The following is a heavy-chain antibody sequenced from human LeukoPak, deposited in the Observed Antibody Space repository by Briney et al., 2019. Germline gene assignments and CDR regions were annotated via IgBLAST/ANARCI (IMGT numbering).Heavy chain of an antibody. V-gene: IGHV3-48*03. J-gene: IGHJ6*02. Sequence: GGSLRLSCAASGFTFSSYEMSWVRQAPGKGLEWVSYISSSGSTIYYADSVKGRFTISRDNAKNSLYLQMNSLRAEDTAVYYCARDLVVVATRYNFYYYYGMDVWGQGTTVTVSS. D-gene: IGHD5-12*01. CDR2: ISSSGSTI. CDR3: ARDLVVVATRYNFYYYYGMDV. CDR1: GFTFSSYE.